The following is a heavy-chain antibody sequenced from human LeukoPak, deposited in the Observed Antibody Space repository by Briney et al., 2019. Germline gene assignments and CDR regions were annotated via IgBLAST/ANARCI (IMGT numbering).Heavy chain of an antibody. CDR3: ARHLAAAYYVFPYNWFDP. D-gene: IGHD3/OR15-3a*01. CDR1: GFTFGTYW. Sequence: PGGSLRLSCAASGFTFGTYWMSWVRQAPGKGLEWVANIKQDGREKNYVDSVQGRFTISRDNVKDSLYLQMNNLRVEDTAVYYCARHLAAAYYVFPYNWFDPWGQGTLVIVSS. V-gene: IGHV3-7*01. J-gene: IGHJ5*02. CDR2: IKQDGREK.